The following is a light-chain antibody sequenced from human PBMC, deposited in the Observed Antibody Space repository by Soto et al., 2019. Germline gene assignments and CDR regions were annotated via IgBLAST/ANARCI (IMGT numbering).Light chain of an antibody. CDR3: CSYTSSIKYV. CDR1: SSDFDIYKY. J-gene: IGLJ1*01. Sequence: QSALTQPASVSGSPGQSITISCTGSSSDFDIYKYVSWYQQHPGKAPKLMIYQVTNRPSGVSNRFSGSTSGNTASLTISGLQTEDEADYYCCSYTSSIKYVFGTGTKLTVL. V-gene: IGLV2-14*01. CDR2: QVT.